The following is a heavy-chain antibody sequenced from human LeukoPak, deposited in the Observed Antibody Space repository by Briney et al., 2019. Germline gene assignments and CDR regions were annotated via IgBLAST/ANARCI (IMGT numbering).Heavy chain of an antibody. CDR3: VREVGSTRVEFAL. CDR1: VDAFITYG. D-gene: IGHD1-26*01. Sequence: ASVKVSSMPSVDAFITYGISWVRQAPGQGLEFMGWISVSTGNTNYAQKLQGRLTMTTDTSTDTAYMELKSLSSDYTALYFCVREVGSTRVEFALWGQGTLVTVSS. CDR2: ISVSTGNT. V-gene: IGHV1-18*01. J-gene: IGHJ4*02.